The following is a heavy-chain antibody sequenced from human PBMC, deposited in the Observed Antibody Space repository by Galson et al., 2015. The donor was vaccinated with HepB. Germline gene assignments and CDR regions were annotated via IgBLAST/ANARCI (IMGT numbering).Heavy chain of an antibody. CDR2: IIPIFGTA. J-gene: IGHJ1*01. Sequence: SVKVSCKASGGTFSSYAISWVRQAPGQGLEWMGGIIPIFGTANYAQKFQGRVTITADKSTSTAYMELSSLRSEDTAVYYCARVGDYYDSSGFLVPSHFQHWGQGTLVTVSS. V-gene: IGHV1-69*06. D-gene: IGHD3-22*01. CDR1: GGTFSSYA. CDR3: ARVGDYYDSSGFLVPSHFQH.